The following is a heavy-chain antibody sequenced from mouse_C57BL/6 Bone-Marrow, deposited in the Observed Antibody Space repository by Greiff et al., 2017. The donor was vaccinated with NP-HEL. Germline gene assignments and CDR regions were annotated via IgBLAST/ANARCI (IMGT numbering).Heavy chain of an antibody. V-gene: IGHV5-17*01. Sequence: EVHLVESGGGLVKPGGSLKLSCAASGFTFSDYGMHWVRQAPEKGLEWVAYISSGSSTIYYADKVKGRFTISRDNAKNTLSLQMTSLRSEDTAMYYCASYDGPWFAYWGQGTLVTVSA. CDR3: ASYDGPWFAY. D-gene: IGHD2-3*01. CDR2: ISSGSSTI. J-gene: IGHJ3*01. CDR1: GFTFSDYG.